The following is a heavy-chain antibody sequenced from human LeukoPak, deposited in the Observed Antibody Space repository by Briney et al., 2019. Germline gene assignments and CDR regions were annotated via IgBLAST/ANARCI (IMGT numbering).Heavy chain of an antibody. D-gene: IGHD6-13*01. Sequence: GGSLRLSCAASGFTFSTYWMSWVRQAPGKGLEWVANIKESGSEKYYVDSVEGRFTISRDNAENSLSLQMNDLRAEDTAVYYCARPSKCSTWYYFEYWGQGTLVTVSS. CDR1: GFTFSTYW. CDR3: ARPSKCSTWYYFEY. CDR2: IKESGSEK. V-gene: IGHV3-7*01. J-gene: IGHJ4*02.